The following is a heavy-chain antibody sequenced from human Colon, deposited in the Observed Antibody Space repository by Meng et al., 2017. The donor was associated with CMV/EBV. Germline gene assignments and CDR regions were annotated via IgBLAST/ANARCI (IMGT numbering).Heavy chain of an antibody. D-gene: IGHD2-2*01. V-gene: IGHV4-59*01. J-gene: IGHJ4*02. CDR2: IHDSEGT. CDR3: ARGGYESGKYLVLDY. Sequence: HVQLRESGPGLGSPSETLSLTCTVSDDSIISYYVTWIRQPPGKGLEWIGYIHDSEGTKYKPSLKSRVTISLDMSKSQFSLKLSSVTAADTAVYYCARGGYESGKYLVLDYWGQGALVTVSS. CDR1: DDSIISYY.